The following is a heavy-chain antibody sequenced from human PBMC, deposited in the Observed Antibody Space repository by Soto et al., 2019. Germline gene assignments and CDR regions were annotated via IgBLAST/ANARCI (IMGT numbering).Heavy chain of an antibody. Sequence: PGGSLRLSCAASGFTFSSYGMHWVRQAPGKGLEWVAVIWYDGSNKYYADSVKGRFTISRDNSKNTLYLQMNSLRAEDTAVYYCARDLSVRFLEWLYGNNWFDPWGQGTLVTSPQ. J-gene: IGHJ5*02. CDR1: GFTFSSYG. D-gene: IGHD3-3*01. CDR3: ARDLSVRFLEWLYGNNWFDP. V-gene: IGHV3-33*01. CDR2: IWYDGSNK.